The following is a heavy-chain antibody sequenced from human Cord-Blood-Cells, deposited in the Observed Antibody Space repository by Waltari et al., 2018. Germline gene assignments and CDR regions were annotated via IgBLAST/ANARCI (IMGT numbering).Heavy chain of an antibody. CDR2: INHSGST. Sequence: QVQLQQWGAGLLKPSETLSLTCAVYGGSFSGYYWSWIRQPPGKGLGWIGEINHSGSTNYNPSLKSRVTISVDTSKNQFSLELSSVTAADTAVYYCARPVGAAAGTLNYCDYWGQGTLVTVSS. CDR1: GGSFSGYY. J-gene: IGHJ4*02. D-gene: IGHD6-13*01. CDR3: ARPVGAAAGTLNYCDY. V-gene: IGHV4-34*01.